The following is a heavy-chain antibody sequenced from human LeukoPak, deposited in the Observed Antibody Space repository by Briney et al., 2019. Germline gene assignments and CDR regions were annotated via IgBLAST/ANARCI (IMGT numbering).Heavy chain of an antibody. J-gene: IGHJ4*02. V-gene: IGHV4-39*01. CDR3: ARRIAAARSGYYFDY. CDR1: GGSISSSSYY. D-gene: IGHD6-13*01. Sequence: SETLSLTCIVSGGSISSSSYYWGWIRQPPGKGLEWIGSIYYSGSTYYNPSLKSRVTISVDTSKNQFSLKLSSVTAADTAVYYCARRIAAARSGYYFDYWGQGTLVTVSS. CDR2: IYYSGST.